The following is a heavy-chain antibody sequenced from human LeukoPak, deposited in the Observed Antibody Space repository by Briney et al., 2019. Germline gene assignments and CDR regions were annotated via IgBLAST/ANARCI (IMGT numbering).Heavy chain of an antibody. CDR1: GHSFTSYW. CDR2: IYPGDSDT. CDR3: ARLTDDYFDY. Sequence: GESLKISCKGSGHSFTSYWIGWVRQMPGKGLEWMGIIYPGDSDTTYSPSFQGQVTISAVKSISTAYLQWSSLKASDTAMYYCARLTDDYFDYWGQGTLVTVSS. V-gene: IGHV5-51*01. J-gene: IGHJ4*02.